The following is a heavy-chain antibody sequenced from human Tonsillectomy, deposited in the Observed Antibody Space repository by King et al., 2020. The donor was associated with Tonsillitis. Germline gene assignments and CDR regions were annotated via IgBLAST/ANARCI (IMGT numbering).Heavy chain of an antibody. D-gene: IGHD3-16*01. Sequence: VQLVESGGGVVQPGRPLRLSCAGSGFTFSKYAMHWVRQAPGKGLEWVAVISYDGSNKYYADSVKGRFTISRDNSKSTVYLQMNSLRVEDTDDTAVYYCARELRSGDSSSYRPGDCWGQGTLVIVSS. CDR2: ISYDGSNK. CDR1: GFTFSKYA. V-gene: IGHV3-30-3*01. J-gene: IGHJ4*02. CDR3: ARELRSGDSSSYRPGDC.